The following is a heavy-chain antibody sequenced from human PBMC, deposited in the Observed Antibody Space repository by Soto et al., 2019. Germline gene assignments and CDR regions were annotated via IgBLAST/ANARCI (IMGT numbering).Heavy chain of an antibody. CDR2: IYHSGST. J-gene: IGHJ4*02. CDR3: ARGGGSPYHNHEFGF. CDR1: GGSISSSNW. V-gene: IGHV4-4*02. Sequence: PSETLSLTCAVSGGSISSSNWWSWVRQPPGKGLEWIGEIYHSGSTNYNPSLKSRVTISVDKSKNQFSLKLSSVTAADTAVYYCARGGGSPYHNHEFGFWGQGSLSTVSS. D-gene: IGHD6-6*01.